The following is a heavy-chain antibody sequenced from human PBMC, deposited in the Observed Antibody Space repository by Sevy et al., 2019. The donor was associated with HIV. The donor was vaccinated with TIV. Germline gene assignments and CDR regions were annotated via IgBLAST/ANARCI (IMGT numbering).Heavy chain of an antibody. Sequence: GESLKISCKGSGYSFTSYWIGWVRQMPGKGLEWMGIIYPGDSDTRYSPSFQGQVPISADKSISTPYLQWSRLKASDTDMYYCARRITMVRGVAYYFDYWGQGTLVTVSS. CDR1: GYSFTSYW. D-gene: IGHD3-10*01. CDR3: ARRITMVRGVAYYFDY. CDR2: IYPGDSDT. J-gene: IGHJ4*02. V-gene: IGHV5-51*01.